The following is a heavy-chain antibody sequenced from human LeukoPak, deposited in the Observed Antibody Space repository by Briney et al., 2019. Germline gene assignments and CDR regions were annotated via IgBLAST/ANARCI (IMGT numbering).Heavy chain of an antibody. CDR1: GGSISSSYYY. D-gene: IGHD3-16*01. CDR2: VYYSGST. J-gene: IGHJ3*02. Sequence: SETLSLTCTVSGGSISSSYYYWGWIRQPPGKGLGWTGSVYYSGSTYYNPSLKSRVTISVDTSKNQFSLTLSSVTAADTALYYCARHESLGAFDIRGQGTMVTVSS. V-gene: IGHV4-39*01. CDR3: ARHESLGAFDI.